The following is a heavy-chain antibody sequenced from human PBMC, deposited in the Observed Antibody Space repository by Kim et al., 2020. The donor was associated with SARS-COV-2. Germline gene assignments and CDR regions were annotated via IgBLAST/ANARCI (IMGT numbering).Heavy chain of an antibody. CDR2: MNPNSGNT. V-gene: IGHV1-8*01. CDR3: ARGHLKSIVVVIAPRPYYYYMDV. D-gene: IGHD2-21*01. CDR1: GYTFTSYD. J-gene: IGHJ6*03. Sequence: ASVKVSCKASGYTFTSYDINWVRQATGQGLEWMGWMNPNSGNTGYAQKFQGRVTMTRNTSISTAYMELSSLRSEDTAVYYCARGHLKSIVVVIAPRPYYYYMDVWGKGTTVTAS.